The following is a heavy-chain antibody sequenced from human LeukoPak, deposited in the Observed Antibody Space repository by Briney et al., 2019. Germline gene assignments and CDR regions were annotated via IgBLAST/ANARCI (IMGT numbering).Heavy chain of an antibody. CDR1: GFTFTNAW. J-gene: IGHJ4*02. D-gene: IGHD1-26*01. V-gene: IGHV3-21*01. Sequence: GGSLRLSCAASGFTFTNAWMSWVRQAPGKGLEWVSSISSSSSYIYYADSVKGRFTISRDNAKNSLYLQMNSLRAEDTAVYYCARGVSGSYYVPDYWGQGTLVTVSS. CDR2: ISSSSSYI. CDR3: ARGVSGSYYVPDY.